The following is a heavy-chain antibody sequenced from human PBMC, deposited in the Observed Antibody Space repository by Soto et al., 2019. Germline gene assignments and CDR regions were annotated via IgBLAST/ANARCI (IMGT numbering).Heavy chain of an antibody. CDR1: GWSFSCYY. CDR2: INHSGST. Sequence: SETVSLTCSVYGWSFSCYYWSWIRAPPGKGLEWIGEINHSGSTNYNPSLKSRVTISVDTSKNQFSLKLRSVTAADTAVYYCSRLPYSSLDGMDVWGQGTTVNVSS. J-gene: IGHJ6*02. CDR3: SRLPYSSLDGMDV. D-gene: IGHD6-6*01. V-gene: IGHV4-34*01.